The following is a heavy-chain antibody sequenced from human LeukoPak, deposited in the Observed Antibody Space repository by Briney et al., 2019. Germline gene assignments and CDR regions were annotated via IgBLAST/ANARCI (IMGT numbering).Heavy chain of an antibody. Sequence: SETLSLTCAVNGGSFSGYYWSWIRQPPGKGLEWIGEINHSGSTNYNPSLKSRVTISLDTSKNQFSLKLSSVTAADTAVYYCARVPHYDILTGYNMDVWGQGTTVTVSS. CDR2: INHSGST. V-gene: IGHV4-34*01. D-gene: IGHD3-9*01. J-gene: IGHJ6*02. CDR1: GGSFSGYY. CDR3: ARVPHYDILTGYNMDV.